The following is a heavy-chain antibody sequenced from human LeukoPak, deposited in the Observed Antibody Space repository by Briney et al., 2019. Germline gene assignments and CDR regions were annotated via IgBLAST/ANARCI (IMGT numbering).Heavy chain of an antibody. CDR1: GGSISSGSYY. V-gene: IGHV4-61*02. D-gene: IGHD3-10*01. J-gene: IGHJ4*02. Sequence: PSQTLSLTCTVSGGSISSGSYYWSWIRQPAGKGLERIGRIYTSGSTNYNPSLKSRVTISVDTSKNQFSLKLSSVTAADTAVYYCARGRGGSGWFDYWGQGTLVTVSS. CDR3: ARGRGGSGWFDY. CDR2: IYTSGST.